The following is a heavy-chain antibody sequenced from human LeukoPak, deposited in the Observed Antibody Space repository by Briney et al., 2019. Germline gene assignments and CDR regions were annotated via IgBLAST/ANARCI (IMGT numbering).Heavy chain of an antibody. CDR2: ISSSSSYI. D-gene: IGHD3-10*01. Sequence: GGSLRLSCAASGFTFSSYSMNWVRQAPGKGLEWVSSISSSSSYIYYADSVKGRFTISRDNAKNSLYLQMNSLRTEDTAVYYCARSRITMVRGTPSHYYYYYGMDVWGKGTTVTVSS. V-gene: IGHV3-21*01. CDR1: GFTFSSYS. CDR3: ARSRITMVRGTPSHYYYYYGMDV. J-gene: IGHJ6*04.